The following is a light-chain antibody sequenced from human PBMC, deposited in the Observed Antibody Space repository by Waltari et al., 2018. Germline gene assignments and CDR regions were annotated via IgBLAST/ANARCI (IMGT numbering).Light chain of an antibody. CDR1: SSDVGGYNY. CDR2: EVS. V-gene: IGLV2-14*01. Sequence: QSALTQPASVSVSPGHSITISCTGTSSDVGGYNYVPWYHQPPGKAPKLMIYEVSNRPSGVSNRFSGSKSGNTASLTISGLQAEDEADYYCSSYTSSSTLLFGGGTKLTVL. CDR3: SSYTSSSTLL. J-gene: IGLJ2*01.